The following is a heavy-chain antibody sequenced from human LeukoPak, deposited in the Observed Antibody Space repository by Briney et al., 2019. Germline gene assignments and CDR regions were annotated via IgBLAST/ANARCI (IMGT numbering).Heavy chain of an antibody. D-gene: IGHD6-13*01. CDR3: ARDRSIAAAGMFWFDP. V-gene: IGHV3-48*03. CDR1: GFTFSSYE. CDR2: ISSSSSTI. Sequence: GGSLRLSCAASGFTFSSYEMNWVRQAPGKGLEWVSYISSSSSTIYYADSVKGRFTISRDNAKNSLYLQMNSLRVEDTAVYYCARDRSIAAAGMFWFDPWGQGTLVTVSS. J-gene: IGHJ5*02.